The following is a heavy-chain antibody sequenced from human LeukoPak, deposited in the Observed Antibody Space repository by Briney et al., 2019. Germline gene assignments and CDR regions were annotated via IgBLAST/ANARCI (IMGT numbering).Heavy chain of an antibody. CDR2: INADNGST. D-gene: IGHD3-9*01. CDR3: ARALLRYFDFDY. CDR1: GYTFTSYA. V-gene: IGHV1-3*01. Sequence: ASVKVSCKAPGYTFTSYAMHWVRQAPGQRLEWMGWINADNGSTKYSQKFQGRVTITRDTSASTTYMELSSLRSEDTAVYYCARALLRYFDFDYWGQGTLVTVSS. J-gene: IGHJ4*02.